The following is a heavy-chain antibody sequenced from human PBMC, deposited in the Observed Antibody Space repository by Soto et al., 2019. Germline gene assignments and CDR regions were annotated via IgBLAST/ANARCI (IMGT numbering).Heavy chain of an antibody. CDR1: GGSISSSSYY. D-gene: IGHD3-10*01. Sequence: PSETLSLTCTVSGGSISSSSYYWGWIRQPPGKGLEWIGSIYYSGSTYYNPSLKSRVTISVDTSKNQFSLKLSSVTAADTAVYYCARLPGRSYYGSGNYYVDYWGQGTLVTVSS. CDR3: ARLPGRSYYGSGNYYVDY. J-gene: IGHJ4*02. CDR2: IYYSGST. V-gene: IGHV4-39*01.